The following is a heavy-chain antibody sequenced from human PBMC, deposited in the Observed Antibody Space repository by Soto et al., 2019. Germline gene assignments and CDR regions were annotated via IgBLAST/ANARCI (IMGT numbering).Heavy chain of an antibody. D-gene: IGHD5-18*01. J-gene: IGHJ4*02. CDR2: INAGNGNT. CDR1: GYTFTSYA. CDR3: ARGLNGYLYYFDY. V-gene: IGHV1-3*01. Sequence: QVQLVQSGAEVKKPGASVKVSCKASGYTFTSYAMHWVRQAPGQRLEWMGWINAGNGNTKYSQKFQGRDTITRDTSASTAYMELSSLRSEDTAVYYCARGLNGYLYYFDYWGQGTLVTVSS.